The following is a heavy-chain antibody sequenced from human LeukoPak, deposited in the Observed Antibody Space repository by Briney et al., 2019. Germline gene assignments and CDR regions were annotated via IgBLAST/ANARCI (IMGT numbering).Heavy chain of an antibody. D-gene: IGHD2-15*01. J-gene: IGHJ4*02. V-gene: IGHV3-21*01. CDR1: GFTFSGYN. CDR2: INSSSSYI. CDR3: ARVSGLGYCSGGSCLEVGY. Sequence: AGSLRLSCAASGFTFSGYNMNWVRQAPGKGLEWVSYINSSSSYIYYADSVKGRFTISRDNAKNSLYLQMNSLRAEDTAVYYCARVSGLGYCSGGSCLEVGYWGQGTLATVSS.